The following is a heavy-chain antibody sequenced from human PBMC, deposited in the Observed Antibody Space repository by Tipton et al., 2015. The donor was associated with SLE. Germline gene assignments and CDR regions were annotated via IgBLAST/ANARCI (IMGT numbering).Heavy chain of an antibody. J-gene: IGHJ4*02. V-gene: IGHV3-74*01. CDR3: ARGYCSSTSCYRVYYYFDY. D-gene: IGHD2-2*02. Sequence: SLRLSCAASGFTFSSYWMHWVRQAPGKGLVWVSRINSDGSSTSYADSVKGRFTISRDNAKNTLYLQMNSLRAEDTAVYYCARGYCSSTSCYRVYYYFDYWGQGTLVTVSS. CDR2: INSDGSST. CDR1: GFTFSSYW.